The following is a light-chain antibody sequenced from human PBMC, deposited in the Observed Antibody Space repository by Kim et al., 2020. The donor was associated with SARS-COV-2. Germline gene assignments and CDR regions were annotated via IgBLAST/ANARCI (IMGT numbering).Light chain of an antibody. CDR2: DAS. J-gene: IGKJ4*01. V-gene: IGKV3-11*01. CDR3: QQRSSWPS. CDR1: QSVSDF. Sequence: SLSPGERATLSCRASQSVSDFLAWYQQKPGQAPRLLIYDASNRATGIPARFSGSGSGTDFTLTISSLEPEDFAVYYCQQRSSWPSFGGGTKLEI.